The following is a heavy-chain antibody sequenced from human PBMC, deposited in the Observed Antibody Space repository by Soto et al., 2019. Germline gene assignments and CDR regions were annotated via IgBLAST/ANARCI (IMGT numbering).Heavy chain of an antibody. J-gene: IGHJ5*02. CDR2: IYYSGST. D-gene: IGHD3-10*01. V-gene: IGHV4-31*03. CDR3: ARDHTQVVRGVIANWFDP. Sequence: SETLSLTCTVSGGSISSGGYYWSWIRQHPGKGLEWIGYIYYSGSTYYNPSLKSRVTISVDTSKNQFSLKLSSVTAADTAVYYCARDHTQVVRGVIANWFDPWGQGTLVTVSS. CDR1: GGSISSGGYY.